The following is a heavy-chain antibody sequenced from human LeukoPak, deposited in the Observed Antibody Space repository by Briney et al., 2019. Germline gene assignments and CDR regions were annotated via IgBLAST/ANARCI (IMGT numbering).Heavy chain of an antibody. J-gene: IGHJ1*01. V-gene: IGHV4-39*02. CDR2: IYYSGTT. Sequence: SETLSLTCTVSGGSISSTTYYWGWIRQPPGKGLEWIGTIYYSGTTYYNPSLKSRVTISVDTSKNQFSLELSSMTAADTAVYYCARGPTLKYFHHWGQGTLVSVPS. CDR1: GGSISSTTYY. CDR3: ARGPTLKYFHH.